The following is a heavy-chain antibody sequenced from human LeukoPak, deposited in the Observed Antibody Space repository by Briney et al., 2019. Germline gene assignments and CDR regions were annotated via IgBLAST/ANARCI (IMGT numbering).Heavy chain of an antibody. D-gene: IGHD2-21*02. V-gene: IGHV4-39*07. CDR2: MYYSGKT. CDR1: GGSISSSSYH. J-gene: IGHJ4*02. CDR3: ARDRPYCGGDCYSWFDY. Sequence: SETLSLTCTVSGGSISSSSYHWGWIRQPPGKGLEWIGSMYYSGKTYYNPSLKSRLNISVDTSKNQFSLKLSSVTAADTAVYYCARDRPYCGGDCYSWFDYWGQGTLVTVSS.